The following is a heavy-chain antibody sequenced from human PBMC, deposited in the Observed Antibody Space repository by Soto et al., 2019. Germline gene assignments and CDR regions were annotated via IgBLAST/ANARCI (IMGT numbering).Heavy chain of an antibody. Sequence: SETLSLTCTVSGGSISSSSYYWGWIRQPPGKGLEWIGSIYYSGSTYYNPSLKSRVTISVDTSKNQFSLKLSSVTAADTAVYYCARGGDLTVTTFSYYFDYWGQGTLVTVSS. CDR2: IYYSGST. CDR3: ARGGDLTVTTFSYYFDY. J-gene: IGHJ4*02. V-gene: IGHV4-39*07. CDR1: GGSISSSSYY. D-gene: IGHD4-17*01.